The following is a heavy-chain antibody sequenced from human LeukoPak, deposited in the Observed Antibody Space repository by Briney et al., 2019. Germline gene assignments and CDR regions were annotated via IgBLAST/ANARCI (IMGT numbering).Heavy chain of an antibody. CDR3: ARFERSRDAFDI. J-gene: IGHJ3*02. D-gene: IGHD1-26*01. Sequence: GGSPRLSCAASGFTFSSYDMHWVRQATGKGLEWVSAIGTAGDTYYPGSVKGRFTISRENAKNSLYLQMNSLRAGDTAVYYCARFERSRDAFDIWGQGTMVTVSS. CDR1: GFTFSSYD. CDR2: IGTAGDT. V-gene: IGHV3-13*01.